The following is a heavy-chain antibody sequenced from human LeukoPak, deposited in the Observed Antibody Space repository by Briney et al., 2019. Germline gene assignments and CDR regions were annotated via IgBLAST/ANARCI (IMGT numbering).Heavy chain of an antibody. CDR3: ARGSSIAVAGDY. CDR2: MNPNSGNT. D-gene: IGHD6-19*01. J-gene: IGHJ4*02. V-gene: IGHV1-8*01. Sequence: ASVKVSCKASGYTFTGYDINWVRQATGQGLEWMGWMNPNSGNTGYAQKFQGRVTMTRNTSISTAYMELSSLRSEDTAVYYCARGSSIAVAGDYWGQGTLVTVSS. CDR1: GYTFTGYD.